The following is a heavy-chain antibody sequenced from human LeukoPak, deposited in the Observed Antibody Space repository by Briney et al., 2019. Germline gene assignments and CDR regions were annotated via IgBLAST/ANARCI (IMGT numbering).Heavy chain of an antibody. CDR1: GYTFTSYY. Sequence: ASVTVSCKASGYTFTSYYMHWVRQAPGQGLEWMGIINPSGGSTNYAQKFQGRVTMTRDTSTSTVYMELSSLRSEDTAVYYCATCSSTSCSDDAFDIWGQGTMVTVSS. J-gene: IGHJ3*02. CDR3: ATCSSTSCSDDAFDI. CDR2: INPSGGST. D-gene: IGHD2-2*01. V-gene: IGHV1-46*01.